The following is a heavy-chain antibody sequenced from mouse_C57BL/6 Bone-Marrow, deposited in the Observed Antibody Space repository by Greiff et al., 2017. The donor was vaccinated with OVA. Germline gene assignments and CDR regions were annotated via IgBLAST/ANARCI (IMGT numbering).Heavy chain of an antibody. CDR1: GYALSSSW. D-gene: IGHD2-1*01. V-gene: IGHV1-82*01. J-gene: IGHJ3*01. CDR3: ASYGIWFAY. CDR2: IYPGDGDT. Sequence: QVQLQQSGPELVKPGASVKISCKASGYALSSSWMNWVKQRPGKGLEWIGRIYPGDGDTNYNGKFKGKATLTADKSSSTAYMQLSSLTSEDSAVYFCASYGIWFAYWGQGTLVTVSA.